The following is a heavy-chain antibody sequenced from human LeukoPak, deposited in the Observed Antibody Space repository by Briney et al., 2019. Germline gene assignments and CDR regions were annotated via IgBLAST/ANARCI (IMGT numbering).Heavy chain of an antibody. CDR2: INSDGSST. Sequence: PGGSLRLSCAASGFTFSSYSMNWVRQAPGKGLVWVSRINSDGSSTSYADSVKGRFTISRDNAKNTLYLQMNSLRAEDTAVYYCATPRGSGSYLAFDYWGQGTLVTVSS. CDR3: ATPRGSGSYLAFDY. J-gene: IGHJ4*02. V-gene: IGHV3-74*01. D-gene: IGHD1-26*01. CDR1: GFTFSSYS.